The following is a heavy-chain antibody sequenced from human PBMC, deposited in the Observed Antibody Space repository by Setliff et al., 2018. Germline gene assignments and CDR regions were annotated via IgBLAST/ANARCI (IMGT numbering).Heavy chain of an antibody. CDR3: ARAFYYDFWTFDY. Sequence: GGSLRLSCAASGFTFNNYAMHWVRQAPGKGLEWVAVISYDGSNKYYADSVKGRFTISRDNSKNTLYLQMNSLRPEDTAVYYCARAFYYDFWTFDYWGQGTLVTVSS. V-gene: IGHV3-30-3*01. CDR2: ISYDGSNK. D-gene: IGHD3-3*01. CDR1: GFTFNNYA. J-gene: IGHJ4*02.